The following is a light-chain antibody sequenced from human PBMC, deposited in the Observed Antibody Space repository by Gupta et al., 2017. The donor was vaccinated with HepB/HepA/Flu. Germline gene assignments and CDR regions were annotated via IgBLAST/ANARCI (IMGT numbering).Light chain of an antibody. CDR3: AAWDVSLNGWV. V-gene: IGLV1-47*01. Sequence: QSVLTQPPSTSGTPGQRVTISCSGSNSNIENNYVYWYQQFPGTAPKLLIYRNNQRPSGVPDRFSGSKSGTSASLAISGLRSEDEADYYCAAWDVSLNGWVFGGGTMVTVL. J-gene: IGLJ3*02. CDR1: NSNIENNY. CDR2: RNN.